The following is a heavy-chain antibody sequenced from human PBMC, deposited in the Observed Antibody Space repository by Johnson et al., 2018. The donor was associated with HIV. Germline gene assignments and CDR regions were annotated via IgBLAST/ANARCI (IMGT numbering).Heavy chain of an antibody. CDR2: ISWNSGSM. CDR3: AKAPGRQWLVMCACDI. Sequence: VQLVESGGGVVQPGRSLRLSCAASGFTFSSYAIHWVRQAPGKGLEWVSSISWNSGSMGYADSVKGRFTISRDNSKNTLYLQMNSLRAEDTAVYYCAKAPGRQWLVMCACDIWGQGTMVTVSS. CDR1: GFTFSSYA. D-gene: IGHD6-19*01. V-gene: IGHV3-9*01. J-gene: IGHJ3*02.